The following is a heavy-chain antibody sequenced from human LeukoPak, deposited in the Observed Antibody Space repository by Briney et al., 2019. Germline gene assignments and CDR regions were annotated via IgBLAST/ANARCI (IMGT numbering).Heavy chain of an antibody. CDR2: MNTDGNTT. V-gene: IGHV3-74*03. CDR3: ARGNDFRSLDY. J-gene: IGHJ4*02. CDR1: GFTLSSSW. D-gene: IGHD3-3*01. Sequence: GGSLRLSCAASGFTLSSSWMHWVRQAPGKGLVWVSRMNTDGNTTTYADSVKGRFTISRDNAKNTLYLQMNSLRAEDTAVYYCARGNDFRSLDYWGQGTLVTVSS.